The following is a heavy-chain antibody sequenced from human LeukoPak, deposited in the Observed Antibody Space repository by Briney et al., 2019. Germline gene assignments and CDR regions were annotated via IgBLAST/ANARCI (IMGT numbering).Heavy chain of an antibody. V-gene: IGHV3-30*04. D-gene: IGHD1-26*01. CDR1: GFIFSTYA. CDR2: ISYDESNK. J-gene: IGHJ4*02. CDR3: ARVSGVVGATPFDH. Sequence: GGSLRLSCAASGFIFSTYAMHWVRQAPEKGLEWVAGISYDESNKYYADSVKARFTISRDNSKNTLYLQVNSLRADDTAVYYCARVSGVVGATPFDHWGQGTLVTVSS.